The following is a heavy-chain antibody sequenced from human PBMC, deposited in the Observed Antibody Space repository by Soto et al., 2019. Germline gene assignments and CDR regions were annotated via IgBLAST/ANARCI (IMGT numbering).Heavy chain of an antibody. J-gene: IGHJ4*02. Sequence: EVQLVESGGGLVQPGGSLRLSCAASGFTFSSYSMNWVRQAPGKGLEWVSYISSSSSTIYYADSVKGRFTISRDNAKNSLYWQRNSLKDEDTAVNYGAREGGVYGGHFDYWGQGTLVTVSS. V-gene: IGHV3-48*02. CDR1: GFTFSSYS. D-gene: IGHD4-17*01. CDR3: AREGGVYGGHFDY. CDR2: ISSSSSTI.